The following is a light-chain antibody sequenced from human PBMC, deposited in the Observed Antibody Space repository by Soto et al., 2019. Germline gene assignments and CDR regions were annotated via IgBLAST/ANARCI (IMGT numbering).Light chain of an antibody. V-gene: IGLV2-14*01. J-gene: IGLJ2*01. CDR3: SSYTRTITVV. Sequence: QSALTQPASVSGSPGQSITISCTGTSSDVGGYNSVSWYQQHPGKAPKLMIYDVSNRPSGISNRFSGSKSGNTASLTISGLQAEDEADYYCSSYTRTITVVFGGGTKLTVL. CDR1: SSDVGGYNS. CDR2: DVS.